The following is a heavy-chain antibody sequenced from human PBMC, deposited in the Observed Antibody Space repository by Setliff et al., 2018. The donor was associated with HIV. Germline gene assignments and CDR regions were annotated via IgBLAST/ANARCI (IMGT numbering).Heavy chain of an antibody. CDR1: GGSFSGNY. J-gene: IGHJ3*02. V-gene: IGHV4-34*01. Sequence: NPSETLSLTCAVYGGSFSGNYWSWIRQPPGKGLEWIGEINHSGSTNYNPSLKSRVTISVDTSKNQFSLKLSSVTAADTAVYYCARESTRSLDIWGQGTMVTVSS. CDR2: INHSGST. CDR3: ARESTRSLDI.